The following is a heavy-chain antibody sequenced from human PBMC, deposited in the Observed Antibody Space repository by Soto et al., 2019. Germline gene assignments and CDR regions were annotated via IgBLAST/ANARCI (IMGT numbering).Heavy chain of an antibody. CDR3: ARGHYRYAMDV. Sequence: LSLTCDVSGGSISTGVYSWNWIRQPPGKGLEWVGYINHSGSTYDNPSLKSRVTMSVNRSKNQFSLNLTSVTAADTAVYFCARGHYRYAMDVWGQGTTVTVSS. V-gene: IGHV4-30-2*01. J-gene: IGHJ6*02. CDR1: GGSISTGVYS. CDR2: INHSGST.